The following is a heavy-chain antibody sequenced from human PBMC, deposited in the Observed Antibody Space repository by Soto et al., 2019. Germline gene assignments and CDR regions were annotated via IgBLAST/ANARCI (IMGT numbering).Heavy chain of an antibody. V-gene: IGHV3-48*02. CDR1: GFTFSSYS. CDR3: ARDRGVYGSRGSGYSYYYCMDV. CDR2: ISSSSSTI. J-gene: IGHJ6*02. D-gene: IGHD2-15*01. Sequence: EVQLVESGGGLVQPGGSLSLSCAASGFTFSSYSMNWVRQAPGTGMQWVSYISSSSSTIYYADSVKGRFTISSDNAKNSMYRPMSSLRDEYTAVYDCARDRGVYGSRGSGYSYYYCMDVWGRGTTVTVS.